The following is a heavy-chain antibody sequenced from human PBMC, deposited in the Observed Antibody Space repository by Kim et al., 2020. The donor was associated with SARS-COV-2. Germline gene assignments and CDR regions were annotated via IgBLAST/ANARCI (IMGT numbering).Heavy chain of an antibody. CDR2: IYHSGST. Sequence: SETLSLTCTVSGYSINSGYYWGWIRQPPGKGLEWIATIYHSGSTYYNPSLKSRVTISVDTSKNQFSLKLNSVTAADTAMYYCARVGSGTHPGDYWGQGTLVTVSS. V-gene: IGHV4-38-2*02. CDR3: ARVGSGTHPGDY. J-gene: IGHJ4*02. CDR1: GYSINSGYY. D-gene: IGHD1-26*01.